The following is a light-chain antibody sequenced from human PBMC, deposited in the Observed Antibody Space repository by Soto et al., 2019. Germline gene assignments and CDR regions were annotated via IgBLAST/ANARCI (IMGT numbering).Light chain of an antibody. V-gene: IGLV1-44*01. J-gene: IGLJ3*02. CDR3: CSYVASSTLV. Sequence: QSVLTQPPSASGTPGQRVTISCSGSSSNIGSHTVNWYQQLPGTAPKLMIFEGSKRASGISNRFSGSTSGNTASLTISGLQAEDESDYFCCSYVASSTLVFGGGTKLTVL. CDR2: EGS. CDR1: SSNIGSHT.